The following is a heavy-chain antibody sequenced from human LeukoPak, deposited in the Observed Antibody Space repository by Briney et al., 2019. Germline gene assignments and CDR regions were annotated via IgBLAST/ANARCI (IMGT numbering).Heavy chain of an antibody. Sequence: AASVKVSCKASGYTFTGYYMHWVRQAPGQGLEWMGWINPNSGGTNYAQKFQGRVTMTRDTSISTAYMELSRLRSDDTAVYYCATRNVPTTVIRGPLGLVDYWGQGTLVTVSS. J-gene: IGHJ4*02. CDR3: ATRNVPTTVIRGPLGLVDY. D-gene: IGHD4-23*01. CDR2: INPNSGGT. V-gene: IGHV1-2*02. CDR1: GYTFTGYY.